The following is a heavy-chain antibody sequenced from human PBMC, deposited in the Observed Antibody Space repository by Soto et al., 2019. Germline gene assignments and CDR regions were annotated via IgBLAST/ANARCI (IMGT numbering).Heavy chain of an antibody. CDR3: TVSRWAARAYYSYSGMDV. Sequence: GGSLRLSCAASGVTFNNSWMSWVRQAPGKGLEWVGRIKSTVDGGTTDYAAPVKGRFTISRDDSRNTLDLQMNSLQTEDTGVYYCTVSRWAARAYYSYSGMDVWGQGAPVTVSS. CDR1: GVTFNNSW. J-gene: IGHJ6*02. CDR2: IKSTVDGGTT. V-gene: IGHV3-15*01. D-gene: IGHD6-6*01.